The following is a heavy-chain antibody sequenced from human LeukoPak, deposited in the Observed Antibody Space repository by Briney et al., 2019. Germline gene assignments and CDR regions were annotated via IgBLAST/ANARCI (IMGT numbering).Heavy chain of an antibody. J-gene: IGHJ3*02. D-gene: IGHD3-16*01. CDR3: ARETRRGDAFDI. Sequence: SGRSLRLSCAASGFTFSNYAMHWVRQAPGKRLEYVSAISSNGGSTYYANSVKGRFTISRDKSKNTVYLKMGSLRAEDMAVCYCARETRRGDAFDIWGQGTMVTVSS. CDR2: ISSNGGST. V-gene: IGHV3-64*01. CDR1: GFTFSNYA.